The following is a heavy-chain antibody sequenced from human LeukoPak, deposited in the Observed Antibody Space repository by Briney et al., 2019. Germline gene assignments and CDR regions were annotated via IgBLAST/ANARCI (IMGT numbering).Heavy chain of an antibody. J-gene: IGHJ4*02. Sequence: GGSLRLSCAASGFTFNSYAIHWVRQAPGKGLEWVAVISYDGSNKYYADSVKGRFTISRDNAKNSLYLQMNSLRAEDTAVYYCARESQDYWGQGTLVTVSS. CDR1: GFTFNSYA. CDR3: ARESQDY. CDR2: ISYDGSNK. V-gene: IGHV3-30-3*01.